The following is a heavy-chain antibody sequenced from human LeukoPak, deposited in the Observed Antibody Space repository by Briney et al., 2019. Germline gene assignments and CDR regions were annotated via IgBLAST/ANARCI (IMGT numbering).Heavy chain of an antibody. CDR3: AKDIKYSSSWYYSYFDY. D-gene: IGHD6-13*01. Sequence: GGSLRLSCAASGFTFDDYAMHWVRQAPGKGLEWVSGISWNSGSIGYADSVKGRFTISRDNAKNSLYLQVSSLRAEDTALYYCAKDIKYSSSWYYSYFDYWGQGTLVTVSS. CDR2: ISWNSGSI. V-gene: IGHV3-9*01. J-gene: IGHJ4*02. CDR1: GFTFDDYA.